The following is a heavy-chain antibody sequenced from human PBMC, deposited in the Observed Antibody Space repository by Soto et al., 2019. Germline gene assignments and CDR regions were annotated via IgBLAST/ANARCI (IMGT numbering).Heavy chain of an antibody. D-gene: IGHD3-22*01. J-gene: IGHJ4*02. CDR2: FNTGNGDT. CDR3: ARVVPLYDRTSPLDY. CDR1: GYTLSTYG. V-gene: IGHV1-3*04. Sequence: GASVKVSCKASGYTLSTYGIHWVRQAPGQRLEWMGWFNTGNGDTKYSQKFQGRVTLTGDTSASTASMEMSGLRSADTAVYYCARVVPLYDRTSPLDYCGQGTLVTVSS.